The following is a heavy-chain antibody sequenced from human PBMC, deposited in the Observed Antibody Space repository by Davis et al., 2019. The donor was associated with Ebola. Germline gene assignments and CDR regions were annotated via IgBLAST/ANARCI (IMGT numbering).Heavy chain of an antibody. CDR1: GGSISSYY. J-gene: IGHJ6*02. CDR3: ARHGTIFYYYGMDV. V-gene: IGHV4-59*01. CDR2: IYYSGST. Sequence: PSETLSLTCTVSGGSISSYYWSWIRQPPGKGLEWIGYIYYSGSTNYNPSLKSRVTISVDTSKNQFSLKLSSVTAADTAVYYCARHGTIFYYYGMDVWGQGTTVTVSS. D-gene: IGHD1-1*01.